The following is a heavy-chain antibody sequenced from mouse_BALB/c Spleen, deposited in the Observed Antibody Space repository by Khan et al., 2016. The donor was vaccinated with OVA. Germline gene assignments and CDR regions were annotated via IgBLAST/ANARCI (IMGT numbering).Heavy chain of an antibody. V-gene: IGHV3-2*02. CDR3: ARTARIKY. Sequence: VQLKESGPGLVKPSQSLSLTCTATGYSITSGYGWYWIRQFPGNKLELMGYISYSGSTTYNPSLKSRISITRDTSKNQFFLQLNSVTTEDTATYYCARTARIKYWGQGTTLTVSS. D-gene: IGHD1-2*01. CDR2: ISYSGST. J-gene: IGHJ2*01. CDR1: GYSITSGYG.